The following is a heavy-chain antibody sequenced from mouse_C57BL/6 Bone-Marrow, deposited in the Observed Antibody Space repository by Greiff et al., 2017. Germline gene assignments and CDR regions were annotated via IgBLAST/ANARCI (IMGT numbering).Heavy chain of an antibody. Sequence: QVQLQQSGAELARPGASVKMSCKASGYTFTSYTMHWVKQRPGQGLEWIGYINPSSGYTKYNQKFKDKATLTADKSSSTAYMQLSSLTSEDSAVYYCARGVLRYPYFDYWGQGTTLTVSS. CDR1: GYTFTSYT. D-gene: IGHD1-1*01. CDR3: ARGVLRYPYFDY. J-gene: IGHJ2*01. CDR2: INPSSGYT. V-gene: IGHV1-4*01.